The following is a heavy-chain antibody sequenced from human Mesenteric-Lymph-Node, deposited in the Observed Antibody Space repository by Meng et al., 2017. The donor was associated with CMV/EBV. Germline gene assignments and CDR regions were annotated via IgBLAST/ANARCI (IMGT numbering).Heavy chain of an antibody. CDR2: IIPIFGTA. CDR1: GGTFSSYA. Sequence: SVKVSRKASGGTFSSYAISWVRQAPGQGLEWMGGIIPIFGTANYAQKFQGRVTITTDESTSTAYMELSSLRSEDTAVYYCARDLCGGSCYPWLNYYYGMDVWGQGTTVTVSS. D-gene: IGHD2-15*01. V-gene: IGHV1-69*05. J-gene: IGHJ6*02. CDR3: ARDLCGGSCYPWLNYYYGMDV.